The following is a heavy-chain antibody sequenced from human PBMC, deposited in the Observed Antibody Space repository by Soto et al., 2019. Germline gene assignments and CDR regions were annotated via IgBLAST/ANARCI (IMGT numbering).Heavy chain of an antibody. Sequence: GESLKISCKGSGYSFTSYWIGWVRQMPGKGLEWMGIIYPGDSDTRYSPSFQGQVTISADKSISTAYLQWSSLKASDTAMYYCAALDTAMVNYYGMDVWGQGTTVTVSS. CDR3: AALDTAMVNYYGMDV. V-gene: IGHV5-51*01. J-gene: IGHJ6*02. D-gene: IGHD5-18*01. CDR2: IYPGDSDT. CDR1: GYSFTSYW.